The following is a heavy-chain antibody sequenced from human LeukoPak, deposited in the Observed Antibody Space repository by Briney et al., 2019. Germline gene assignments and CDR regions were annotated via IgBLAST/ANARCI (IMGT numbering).Heavy chain of an antibody. J-gene: IGHJ4*02. D-gene: IGHD6-13*01. Sequence: SETLSLTCTVSGGSISSSSYYWGWIRQPPGKGLEWIGSIYYSGSTYYNPSLKSRVTISVDTSKNQFSLKLSSVTAADTAVYYWARNSRSWYPYYFAYWAREPWSPSPQ. V-gene: IGHV4-39*01. CDR1: GGSISSSSYY. CDR2: IYYSGST. CDR3: ARNSRSWYPYYFAY.